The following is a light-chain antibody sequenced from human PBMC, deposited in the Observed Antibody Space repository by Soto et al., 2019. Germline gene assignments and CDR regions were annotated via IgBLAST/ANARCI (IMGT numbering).Light chain of an antibody. CDR1: SSDVGGYNY. J-gene: IGLJ1*01. Sequence: QSALTQPPSASGSPGQSVTISCTGTSSDVGGYNYVSWYQQHPGKVPKLMIYEVSKWPSGVPDRFSGSKSGNTASLTVSGLQAEDEADYYCSSYAGSNTDYVFGTGTKVTVL. CDR3: SSYAGSNTDYV. CDR2: EVS. V-gene: IGLV2-8*01.